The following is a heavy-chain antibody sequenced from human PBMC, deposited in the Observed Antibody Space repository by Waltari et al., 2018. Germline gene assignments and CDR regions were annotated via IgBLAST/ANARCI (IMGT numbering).Heavy chain of an antibody. CDR3: ATGPGSYGRVYYFDY. J-gene: IGHJ4*02. CDR2: IYYSGST. Sequence: QVQLQESGPGLVKPSETLSLTCTVSGGSISSYYWRWIRQPPGKGLEWIGYIYYSGSTNYNPSLKSRVTISVDTSKNQFSLKLSSVTAADTAVYYCATGPGSYGRVYYFDYWGQGTLVTVSS. D-gene: IGHD1-26*01. V-gene: IGHV4-59*01. CDR1: GGSISSYY.